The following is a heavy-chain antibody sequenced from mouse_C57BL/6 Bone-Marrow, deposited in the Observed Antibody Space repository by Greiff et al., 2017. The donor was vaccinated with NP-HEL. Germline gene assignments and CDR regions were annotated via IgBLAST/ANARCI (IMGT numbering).Heavy chain of an antibody. V-gene: IGHV5-12*01. Sequence: DVMLVESGGGLVQPGGSLKLSCAASGFTFSDYYMYWVRQTPEQRLEWVAYISTGGGSTYYTDTVKGRFTISRDKANTTPYLQMSRLKSEDTAMYYCASGGLLRLDAMDYWGQGTSVTVSS. CDR2: ISTGGGST. J-gene: IGHJ4*01. CDR3: ASGGLLRLDAMDY. CDR1: GFTFSDYY. D-gene: IGHD2-3*01.